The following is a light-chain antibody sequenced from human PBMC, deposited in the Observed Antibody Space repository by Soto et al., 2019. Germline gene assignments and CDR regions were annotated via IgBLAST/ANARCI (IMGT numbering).Light chain of an antibody. CDR2: EGS. V-gene: IGLV2-23*01. Sequence: QSALTQPASVSGSPGQSITISCTRTSSAVGSYNLVSWYQHHPGKAPKLMIYEGSERPSGVSNRFSGAQSGNTASLTISGLQAEDDADYYCSSYAGAVVFGGGTQLTVL. J-gene: IGLJ2*01. CDR1: SSAVGSYNL. CDR3: SSYAGAVV.